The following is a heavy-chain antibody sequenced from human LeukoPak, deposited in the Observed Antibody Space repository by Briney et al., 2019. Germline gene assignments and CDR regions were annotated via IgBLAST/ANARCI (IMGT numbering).Heavy chain of an antibody. D-gene: IGHD3-22*01. CDR1: GGTFSSYT. J-gene: IGHJ4*02. CDR2: IIPILGIA. Sequence: SVKVSCKASGGTFSSYTNSWVRQAPGQGLEWMGRIIPILGIANYAQKFQGRVTITADKSTSTAYMELSSLRSEDTAVYYCALTTYYDSSGYYPYYFDYWGQGTLVTVSS. CDR3: ALTTYYDSSGYYPYYFDY. V-gene: IGHV1-69*02.